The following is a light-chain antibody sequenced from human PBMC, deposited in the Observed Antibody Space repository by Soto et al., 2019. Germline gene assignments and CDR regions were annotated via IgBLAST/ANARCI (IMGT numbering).Light chain of an antibody. CDR3: SSYTSSSTRV. V-gene: IGLV2-14*01. CDR2: DVS. CDR1: SSDVGGYNY. J-gene: IGLJ3*02. Sequence: QSVLTQPASVSGSPGQSITISCTGTSSDVGGYNYVSWYQQHPGKAPKLMIYDVSNRPSGVSNRFSGSKSGNTASLTISGLQAEDEADYYCSSYTSSSTRVFGGGTTVTVL.